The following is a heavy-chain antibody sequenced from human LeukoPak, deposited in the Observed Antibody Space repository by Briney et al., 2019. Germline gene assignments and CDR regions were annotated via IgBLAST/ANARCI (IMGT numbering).Heavy chain of an antibody. CDR3: AKDLSGDYGDPERAFDI. CDR1: GFIFSNYT. D-gene: IGHD4-17*01. J-gene: IGHJ3*02. CDR2: ISGSGGST. Sequence: PGGSLRLSCAVSGFIFSNYTMSWVRQAPGEGLEWVSLISGSGGSTYYADSVKGRFTISRDNSTNTLYLHMNSLRAEDTAVYYCAKDLSGDYGDPERAFDIWGQGTMVTVSS. V-gene: IGHV3-23*01.